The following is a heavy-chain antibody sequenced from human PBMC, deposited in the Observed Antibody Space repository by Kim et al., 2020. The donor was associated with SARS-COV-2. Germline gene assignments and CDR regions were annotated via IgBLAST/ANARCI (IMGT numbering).Heavy chain of an antibody. D-gene: IGHD2-2*01. Sequence: SETLSLTCTVSGGSISSYYWSWIRQPAGKGLEWIGRIYTSGSTNYNPSLKSRVTMSVDTSKNQFSLKLSSVTAADTAVYYCAREDWRISSTSQENYYGMDAWGQGTTVTVSS. CDR3: AREDWRISSTSQENYYGMDA. CDR2: IYTSGST. J-gene: IGHJ6*02. CDR1: GGSISSYY. V-gene: IGHV4-4*07.